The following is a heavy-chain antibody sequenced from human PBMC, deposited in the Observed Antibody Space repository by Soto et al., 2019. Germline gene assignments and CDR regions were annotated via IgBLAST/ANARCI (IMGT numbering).Heavy chain of an antibody. CDR2: INPSDGNR. V-gene: IGHV1-18*01. CDR3: ARDRLRGYDSSGFYS. J-gene: IGHJ4*02. D-gene: IGHD3-22*01. CDR1: GYRFSFYG. Sequence: ASVKASCKASGYRFSFYGINWLRQKPGQGLEWMGWINPSDGNRNFAQKFEDRVTMTTATSANTVFLELRSLKSDDTAIYYCARDRLRGYDSSGFYSWGQGTMVTVS.